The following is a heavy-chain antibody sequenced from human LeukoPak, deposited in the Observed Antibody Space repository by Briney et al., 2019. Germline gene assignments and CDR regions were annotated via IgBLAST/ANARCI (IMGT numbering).Heavy chain of an antibody. CDR1: GGTFSSYA. V-gene: IGHV1-69*04. D-gene: IGHD6-13*01. Sequence: SVKVSCKASGGTFSSYAISWVRQAPGQGLEWMGRIIPILGIANYAQKFQGRVTITADKSTSTAYMELRSLRSDDTAVYYCARHSSSWPSSYFDYWGQGTLVTVSS. CDR2: IIPILGIA. CDR3: ARHSSSWPSSYFDY. J-gene: IGHJ4*02.